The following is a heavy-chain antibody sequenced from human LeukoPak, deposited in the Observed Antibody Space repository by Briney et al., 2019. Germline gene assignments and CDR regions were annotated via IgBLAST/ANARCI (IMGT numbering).Heavy chain of an antibody. J-gene: IGHJ4*02. CDR1: GFTFSSYS. V-gene: IGHV3-21*01. D-gene: IGHD6-6*01. CDR3: ARNLALCSSSSY. Sequence: GGTLRLSCEASGFTFSSYSMNRARQAPGKGLEWVPPISSSSSYIYYADSVKGRFTISRDNAKNSVYLQMNSLRAEDTAVYYCARNLALCSSSSYWGQGTLVTVSS. CDR2: ISSSSSYI.